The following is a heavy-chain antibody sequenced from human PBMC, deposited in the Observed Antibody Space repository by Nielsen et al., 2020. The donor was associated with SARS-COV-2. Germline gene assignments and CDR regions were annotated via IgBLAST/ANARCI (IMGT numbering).Heavy chain of an antibody. Sequence: ASVKVSCKASGYTFTSYGLIWVRQAPGQGLEWMGWISAYNGNTNYAQKLQGRVTMTTDTSSSTAYMELRSLRSDDTAVYYCARSGGHYDSSGYPLDYWGQGTLVTASS. J-gene: IGHJ4*02. V-gene: IGHV1-18*01. CDR1: GYTFTSYG. CDR2: ISAYNGNT. D-gene: IGHD3-22*01. CDR3: ARSGGHYDSSGYPLDY.